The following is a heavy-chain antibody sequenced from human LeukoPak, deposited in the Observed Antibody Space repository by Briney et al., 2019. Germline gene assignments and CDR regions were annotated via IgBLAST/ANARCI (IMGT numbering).Heavy chain of an antibody. Sequence: GGSLRLSCAASGFTFSSYAMSWVRQAPGKGLEWVSAISGSGGSTYYADSVKGRFTISRDNSKNTLYLQMNSLRAEDTAVYYCAKDRLGQLSSSCIDYWGQGTLVTVSS. CDR1: GFTFSSYA. CDR2: ISGSGGST. J-gene: IGHJ4*02. D-gene: IGHD6-6*01. V-gene: IGHV3-23*01. CDR3: AKDRLGQLSSSCIDY.